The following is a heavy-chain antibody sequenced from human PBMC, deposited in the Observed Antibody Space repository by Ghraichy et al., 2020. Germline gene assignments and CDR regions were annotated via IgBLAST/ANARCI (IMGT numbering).Heavy chain of an antibody. CDR2: IYSGGST. CDR1: GFTVSSNY. V-gene: IGHV3-66*02. Sequence: SCAASGFTVSSNYMSWVRQAPGKGLEWVSVIYSGGSTYYADSVKGRFTISRDNSKNTLYLQMNSLRAEDTAVYYCARDVVVVAASYGMDVWGQGTTVTVSS. J-gene: IGHJ6*02. CDR3: ARDVVVVAASYGMDV. D-gene: IGHD2-15*01.